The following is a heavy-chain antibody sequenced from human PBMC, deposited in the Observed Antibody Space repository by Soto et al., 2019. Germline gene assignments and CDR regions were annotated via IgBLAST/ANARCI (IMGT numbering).Heavy chain of an antibody. CDR1: GYTFTSYG. CDR3: ARDIGVGATAYSMDV. Sequence: QVQLVQSGAEVKKPGASVKVSCKASGYTFTSYGISWVRQAPGQGLEWVGWISAYNGDTHYAQKFQGRVTMTKDTSTTTAYMELTSLRSDDTAIYYCARDIGVGATAYSMDVWGQGTTVTVSS. D-gene: IGHD1-26*01. CDR2: ISAYNGDT. V-gene: IGHV1-18*04. J-gene: IGHJ6*02.